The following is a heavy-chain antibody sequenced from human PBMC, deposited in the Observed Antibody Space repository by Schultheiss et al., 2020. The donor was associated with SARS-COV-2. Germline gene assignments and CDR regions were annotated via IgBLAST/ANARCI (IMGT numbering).Heavy chain of an antibody. CDR1: GGSISSGGYY. V-gene: IGHV4-39*07. J-gene: IGHJ4*02. CDR3: ARAGVAGTFVDY. Sequence: SETLSLTCTVSGGSISSGGYYWSWIRQPPGKGLEWIGEINHSGSTNYNPSLKSRVTISVDTSKNQFSLKLSSVTAADTAVYYCARAGVAGTFVDYWGQGTLVTVSS. D-gene: IGHD6-19*01. CDR2: INHSGST.